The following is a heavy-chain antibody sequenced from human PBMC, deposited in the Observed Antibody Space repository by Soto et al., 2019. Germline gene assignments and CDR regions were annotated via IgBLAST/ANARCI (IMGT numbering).Heavy chain of an antibody. CDR2: IYWDDDK. J-gene: IGHJ6*02. D-gene: IGHD3-10*01. Sequence: QITLKESGSTLVKPTQTLTLTCTFSGFSLTRGVAVGWIRQPPGKALEWLALIYWDDDKRYSPSLKSRLTIIXDXXKKQVVLIMTNLGPVDTATYYCARDSYGSGYGMDIWGQGTTVTVSS. V-gene: IGHV2-5*02. CDR3: ARDSYGSGYGMDI. CDR1: GFSLTRGVA.